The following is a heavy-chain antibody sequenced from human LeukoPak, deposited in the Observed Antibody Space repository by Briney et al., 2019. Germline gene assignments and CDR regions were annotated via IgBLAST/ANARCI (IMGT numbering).Heavy chain of an antibody. CDR3: ARSGSYRLHFDC. J-gene: IGHJ4*02. CDR1: GYTFTGYY. Sequence: ASVKVSCKASGYTFTGYYMHWVRQAPGQGLEWMEWINPNSGGTNYAQKFQGGVTMTRDTSISTAYMELSRLRSDDTAVYYCARSGSYRLHFDCWGQGTLVAVSS. CDR2: INPNSGGT. V-gene: IGHV1-2*02. D-gene: IGHD1-26*01.